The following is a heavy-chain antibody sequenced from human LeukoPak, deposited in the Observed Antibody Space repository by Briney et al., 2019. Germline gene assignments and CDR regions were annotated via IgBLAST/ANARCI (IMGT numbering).Heavy chain of an antibody. CDR1: GYTFADYG. V-gene: IGHV1-18*01. Sequence: ASVKVSCKASGYTFADYGLSWVRQAPGQGPEWLGWISDYNGITNYADKFQGRVTMTTDTSTSTAYMELRSLRSDDTAVYYCARYSYGLYYFDYWGQGTLVTVSS. CDR3: ARYSYGLYYFDY. J-gene: IGHJ4*02. CDR2: ISDYNGIT. D-gene: IGHD5-18*01.